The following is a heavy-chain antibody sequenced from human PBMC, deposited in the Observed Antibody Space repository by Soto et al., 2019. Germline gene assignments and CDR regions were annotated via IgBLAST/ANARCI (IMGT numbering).Heavy chain of an antibody. D-gene: IGHD1-26*01. CDR1: GVSISSNSYY. Sequence: PSDTLSLTCTVSGVSISSNSYYWVLIRQPPGKGLEWIGSIYYSGSTYYNPSLKSRVTISVDTSKNQFSLKLSSVTAADTAVYYCARPSGSSLYYYYYWCQGTLVTVSS. J-gene: IGHJ4*01. V-gene: IGHV4-39*01. CDR3: ARPSGSSLYYYYY. CDR2: IYYSGST.